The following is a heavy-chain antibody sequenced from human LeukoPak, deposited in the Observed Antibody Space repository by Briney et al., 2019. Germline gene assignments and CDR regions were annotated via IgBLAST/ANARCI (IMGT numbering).Heavy chain of an antibody. CDR1: GYTCSNFW. D-gene: IGHD3-10*02. Sequence: PGGSLRLSCAASGYTCSNFWMSWVRQAPGKGLEYVANIKQDGSGTYYVDSVKGRFTISRDNAKNSLYLQMNSLSVEDTAVYYCARDQGMMFFDNWGQGTLVTVSS. J-gene: IGHJ4*02. CDR3: ARDQGMMFFDN. V-gene: IGHV3-7*01. CDR2: IKQDGSGT.